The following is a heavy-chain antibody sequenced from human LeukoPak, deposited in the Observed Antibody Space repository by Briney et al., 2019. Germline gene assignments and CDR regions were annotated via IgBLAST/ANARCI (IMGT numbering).Heavy chain of an antibody. V-gene: IGHV3-23*01. CDR1: GFTFSNYA. J-gene: IGHJ4*02. Sequence: GGSLRLSCAASGFTFSNYAMNWVRQAPGKGLEWVSSISGSGDNTHYADSVKGRFTISRDNSKNMMYLQMNSLRADDTALYYCARDRYGDYSFDYWGQGVLVTVSS. CDR3: ARDRYGDYSFDY. D-gene: IGHD4-17*01. CDR2: ISGSGDNT.